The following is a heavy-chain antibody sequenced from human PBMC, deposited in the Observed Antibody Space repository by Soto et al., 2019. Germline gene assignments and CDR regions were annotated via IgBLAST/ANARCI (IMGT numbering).Heavy chain of an antibody. V-gene: IGHV3-30-3*01. CDR3: ARDKPIYSSSFLLLY. Sequence: QVQLVESGGGVVQPGRSLRLSCAASGFTFSSYAMHWVRQAPGKGLEWVAVISYDGSNKYYADSVKGRFTISRDNSKNTLYLQMNSLRAEDTAVYYFARDKPIYSSSFLLLYWGQGTLVTVSS. J-gene: IGHJ4*02. CDR2: ISYDGSNK. D-gene: IGHD6-13*01. CDR1: GFTFSSYA.